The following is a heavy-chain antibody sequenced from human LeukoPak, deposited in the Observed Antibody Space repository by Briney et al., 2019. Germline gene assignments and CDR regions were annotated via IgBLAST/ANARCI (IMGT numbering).Heavy chain of an antibody. CDR3: ARGIHSSSWYLGLHISSYYYYMDV. CDR1: GYSISSGYY. CDR2: IYHNGNT. D-gene: IGHD6-13*01. Sequence: SETLSLTCTVSGYSISSGYYWGWIRQPPGKGLEWIGSIYHNGNTFYNPSLKSRITISVDTSKNQFSLKLSSVTAADTAVYYCARGIHSSSWYLGLHISSYYYYMDVWGKGTTVTISS. J-gene: IGHJ6*03. V-gene: IGHV4-38-2*02.